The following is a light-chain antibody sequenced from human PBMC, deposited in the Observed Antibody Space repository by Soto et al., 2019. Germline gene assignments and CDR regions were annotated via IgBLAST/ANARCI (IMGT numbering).Light chain of an antibody. CDR2: TTS. J-gene: IGKJ2*01. Sequence: DVQMTQSPSSLSASLGDRVTITCRASQTISLYLNWYQQKPGKAPKLLIATTSYLQNGVPSRFSGSRSGTDFSLNISSLQPEDFETYYCQQSYLVPETFGRGTKVDIK. V-gene: IGKV1-39*01. CDR1: QTISLY. CDR3: QQSYLVPET.